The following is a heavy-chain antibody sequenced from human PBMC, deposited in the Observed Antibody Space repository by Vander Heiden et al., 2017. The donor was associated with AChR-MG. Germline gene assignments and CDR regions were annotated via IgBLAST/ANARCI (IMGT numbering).Heavy chain of an antibody. J-gene: IGHJ3*01. D-gene: IGHD5-12*01. V-gene: IGHV3-30*03. CDR2: IPPSGAGRK. CDR1: GFNFGPYG. CDR3: ARVPHYSGYDLGPFHV. Sequence: QELLVESGGGVVQPGGSLRLSCAASGFNFGPYGMHWVRQAPGKGLEWVAVIPPSGAGRKYFADSVTGRFTISRDNSRDTLYLQMNSLKAEDTGIYYCARVPHYSGYDLGPFHVWGQGTVVTVSS.